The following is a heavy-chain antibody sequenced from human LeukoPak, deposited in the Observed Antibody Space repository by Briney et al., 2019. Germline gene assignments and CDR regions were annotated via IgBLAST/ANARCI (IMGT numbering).Heavy chain of an antibody. Sequence: PGGSLRLSCAVSGFTFSGYWMSWVRQARGKGLEWVSLIYDGGRTYYADSVKGRFTISRDNSKNTLYLQMNSPRAEDTAVYYCARGAGYPFYMDVWGKGTTVTVSS. CDR3: ARGAGYPFYMDV. J-gene: IGHJ6*03. D-gene: IGHD5-18*01. V-gene: IGHV3-66*02. CDR2: IYDGGRT. CDR1: GFTFSGYW.